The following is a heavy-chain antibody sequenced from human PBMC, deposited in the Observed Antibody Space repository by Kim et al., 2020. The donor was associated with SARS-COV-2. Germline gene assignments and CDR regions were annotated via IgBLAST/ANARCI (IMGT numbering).Heavy chain of an antibody. CDR3: ARSDANASGKIDY. V-gene: IGHV4-4*07. J-gene: IGHJ4*02. D-gene: IGHD6-19*01. Sequence: TPPLQSRVPMSVDTSRNQFSLKLSSVTAADTAVYYCARSDANASGKIDYWGQGTLVTLSS.